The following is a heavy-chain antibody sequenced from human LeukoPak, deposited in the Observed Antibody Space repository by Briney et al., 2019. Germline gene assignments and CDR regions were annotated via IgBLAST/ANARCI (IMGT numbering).Heavy chain of an antibody. Sequence: ASVKVSCKASGGTFSSYAISWVRQAPGQGLEWMGGIIPIFGTANYAQKFQGRVTITADESTSTAYMELSSLRSEDTAVYYCARESGWYAMDGMDVWGQGTTVTVSS. D-gene: IGHD6-19*01. V-gene: IGHV1-69*13. CDR2: IIPIFGTA. CDR1: GGTFSSYA. CDR3: ARESGWYAMDGMDV. J-gene: IGHJ6*02.